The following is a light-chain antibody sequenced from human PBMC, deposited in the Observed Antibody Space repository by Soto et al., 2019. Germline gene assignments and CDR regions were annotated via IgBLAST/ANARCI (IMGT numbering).Light chain of an antibody. J-gene: IGLJ2*01. CDR3: QSYDSSTPVV. CDR1: SGSIASNY. Sequence: NFMPTQPHSVSESPGKTVTISCTRSSGSIASNYVQWYQQRPGSAPTTVIYEDNQRPSGVPDRFSGSIDSSSNSASLTISGLKTEDEADYYCQSYDSSTPVVFGGGTKLTVL. CDR2: EDN. V-gene: IGLV6-57*04.